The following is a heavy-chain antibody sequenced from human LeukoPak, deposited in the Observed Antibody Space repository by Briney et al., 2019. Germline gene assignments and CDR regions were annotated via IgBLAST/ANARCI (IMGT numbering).Heavy chain of an antibody. D-gene: IGHD3-22*01. CDR2: ISGNGLGT. CDR3: AKDANYLRSSGYLIPIDF. V-gene: IGHV3-23*01. Sequence: GGSLRLFCAASGFTFSRNAMNWVRQAPGKGLEWVAAISGNGLGTYYADSVKGRLNISRDNSRNTLYLQMNSLRIEDTAFYYCAKDANYLRSSGYLIPIDFWGQGTLVTVSS. J-gene: IGHJ4*02. CDR1: GFTFSRNA.